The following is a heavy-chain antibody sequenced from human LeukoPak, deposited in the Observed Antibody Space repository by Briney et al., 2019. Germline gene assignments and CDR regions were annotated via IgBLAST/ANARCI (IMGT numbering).Heavy chain of an antibody. D-gene: IGHD3-10*01. Sequence: PSEILSLTCTVSGGSISSSSYYWGWIRQPPGKGLEWIGSIYYSGSTYYNPSLKSRVTISVDTSKNQFSLKLSSVTAADTAVYYCATYVLLEGCFDYWGQGTLVTVSS. J-gene: IGHJ4*02. CDR3: ATYVLLEGCFDY. CDR2: IYYSGST. CDR1: GGSISSSSYY. V-gene: IGHV4-39*07.